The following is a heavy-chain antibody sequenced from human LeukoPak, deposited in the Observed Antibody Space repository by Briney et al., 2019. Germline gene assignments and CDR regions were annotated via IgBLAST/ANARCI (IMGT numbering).Heavy chain of an antibody. D-gene: IGHD3-22*01. CDR3: ARQDSSGYYFPLDY. Sequence: SQTLSLTCTVSGGSISSGGYYWSWIRQHPGKGLEWIGYIYYSGSTYYNPSLKSRVTISVDTSKNQFSLKLSSVTAADTAVYYCARQDSSGYYFPLDYWGQGTLVTVSS. J-gene: IGHJ4*02. V-gene: IGHV4-31*03. CDR2: IYYSGST. CDR1: GGSISSGGYY.